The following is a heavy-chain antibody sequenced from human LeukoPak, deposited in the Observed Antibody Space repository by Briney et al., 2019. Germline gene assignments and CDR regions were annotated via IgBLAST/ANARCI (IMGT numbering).Heavy chain of an antibody. Sequence: PGGSLRLSCAASGFTFSNDGMHWVRQAPGRGLEWVALISYDGSDKHYADSVKGRFTASRDNSKNTLYLQMNSLSRDDTAVYYCVGVGGYDSSGSLDYWGQGTLVTVSS. CDR2: ISYDGSDK. D-gene: IGHD3-22*01. CDR1: GFTFSNDG. CDR3: VGVGGYDSSGSLDY. J-gene: IGHJ4*02. V-gene: IGHV3-30*03.